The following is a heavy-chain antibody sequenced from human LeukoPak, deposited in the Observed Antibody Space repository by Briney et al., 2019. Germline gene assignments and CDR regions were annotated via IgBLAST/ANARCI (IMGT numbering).Heavy chain of an antibody. V-gene: IGHV3-23*01. Sequence: GSLRLSCVASGLTFRRYAMSWVRQAPGKGLEWVSAISGSGDSTYYADSVKGRFTISRDNSRNTLYLQINSLTAEDTAVYYCAKGDSGYDYGYYYGMDVWGQGTTVTVSS. CDR1: GLTFRRYA. J-gene: IGHJ6*02. D-gene: IGHD5-12*01. CDR3: AKGDSGYDYGYYYGMDV. CDR2: ISGSGDST.